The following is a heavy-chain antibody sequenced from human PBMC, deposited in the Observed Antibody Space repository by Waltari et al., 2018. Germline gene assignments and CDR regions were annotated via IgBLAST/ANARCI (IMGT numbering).Heavy chain of an antibody. CDR3: VRAKLDTWSFDYYGMDV. Sequence: QVQLQQWGAGLLQPSETLSLTCDVHGGSFKGYLWNWIRQSPGRGLEWIGEINESWTTNYNPSLKGRVTISLDTSKNQFSLKLNSVTAADTAVFYCVRAKLDTWSFDYYGMDVWGQGTTVTVS. D-gene: IGHD1-1*01. CDR1: GGSFKGYL. J-gene: IGHJ6*02. CDR2: INESWTT. V-gene: IGHV4-34*01.